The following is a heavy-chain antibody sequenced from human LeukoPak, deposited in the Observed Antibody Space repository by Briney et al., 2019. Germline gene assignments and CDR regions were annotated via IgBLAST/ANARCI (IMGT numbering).Heavy chain of an antibody. J-gene: IGHJ2*01. D-gene: IGHD2/OR15-2a*01. V-gene: IGHV4-30-2*01. CDR1: GGSISSGGYY. CDR3: ASTTSWYFDL. CDR2: IYHSGST. Sequence: PSETLSLTCTVSGGSISSGGYYWSWIRQPPGKGLEWIGYIYHSGSTYYNPSLKSRVTISVDRSKNQFSLKLSSVTAADTAVYYCASTTSWYFDLWGRGTLVTVSS.